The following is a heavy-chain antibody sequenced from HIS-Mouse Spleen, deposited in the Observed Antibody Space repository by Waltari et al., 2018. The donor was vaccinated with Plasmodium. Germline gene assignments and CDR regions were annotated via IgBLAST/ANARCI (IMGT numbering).Heavy chain of an antibody. J-gene: IGHJ3*02. V-gene: IGHV4-34*01. D-gene: IGHD7-27*01. CDR1: GGSFSGYY. CDR3: ARGQLGIDAFDI. Sequence: QVQLQQWGAGLLKPSETLSLTCAVYGGSFSGYYWSWIRKPPGKGLEWSGEINHSGGTKQSPSLKSRVTISVDTSKNQVSLKLSSVTDADTAVYYCARGQLGIDAFDIWGQGTMVTVSS. CDR2: INHSGGT.